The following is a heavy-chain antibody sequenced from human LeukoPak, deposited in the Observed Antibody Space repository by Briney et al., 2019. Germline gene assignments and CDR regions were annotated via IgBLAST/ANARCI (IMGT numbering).Heavy chain of an antibody. CDR3: ARDRSSGWSY. CDR1: GGTFSSYA. D-gene: IGHD6-19*01. J-gene: IGHJ4*02. Sequence: SVKVSCKASGGTFSSYAISWVRQAPGQGLEWMGGIIPIFGTANYAQKFQGRVTITTDESTSTAHMELSSLRSEDTAVYYCARDRSSGWSYWGQGTLVTVSS. V-gene: IGHV1-69*05. CDR2: IIPIFGTA.